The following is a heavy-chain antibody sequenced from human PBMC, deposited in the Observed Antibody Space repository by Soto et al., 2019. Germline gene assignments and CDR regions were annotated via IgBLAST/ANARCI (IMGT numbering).Heavy chain of an antibody. CDR1: GYSFRSYA. V-gene: IGHV1-3*01. CDR2: INAGNGDT. CDR3: SRNVFSTGWLHP. Sequence: QVKLVQSEAEVKKPGASVTVSCKASGYSFRSYAIHWVRQAPGQRLEWMGWINAGNGDTKYSQKFQDRITITRDTSATTAYMELSSLTSEDTAVYYCSRNVFSTGWLHPWGQGTLVTVSS. D-gene: IGHD3-10*02. J-gene: IGHJ5*02.